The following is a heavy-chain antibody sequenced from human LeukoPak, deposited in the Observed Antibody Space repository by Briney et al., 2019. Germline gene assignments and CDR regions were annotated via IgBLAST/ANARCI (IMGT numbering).Heavy chain of an antibody. CDR3: ARDQWLAYYYHGMDV. V-gene: IGHV3-48*03. CDR2: ITNNGTTI. CDR1: GFTFSSYA. D-gene: IGHD6-19*01. Sequence: PGGALRLSCAASGFTFSSYAMTWVRQAPGKGLEWVSYITNNGTTIYYADSVKGRFTISRDNAENSLYLQMISLRAEDTAIYYCARDQWLAYYYHGMDVWGQGTTVTVSS. J-gene: IGHJ6*02.